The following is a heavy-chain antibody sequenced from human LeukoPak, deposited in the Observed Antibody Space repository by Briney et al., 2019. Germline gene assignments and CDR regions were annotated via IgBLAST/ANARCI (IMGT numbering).Heavy chain of an antibody. Sequence: GGSLRLSCAASGFTFSSHDMHWVRQPTGKGLEWVSVIGTAGNTYYTDSVKGRFTISRENAKNSLYLQMDNLRAEDTAVYYCARSKSYSSGWTDFDCWGQGTLVTVSS. CDR1: GFTFSSHD. D-gene: IGHD6-19*01. CDR3: ARSKSYSSGWTDFDC. J-gene: IGHJ4*02. CDR2: IGTAGNT. V-gene: IGHV3-13*01.